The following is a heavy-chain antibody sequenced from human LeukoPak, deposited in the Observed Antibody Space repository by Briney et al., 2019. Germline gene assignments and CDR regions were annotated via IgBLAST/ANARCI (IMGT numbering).Heavy chain of an antibody. CDR1: GGTISRYY. Sequence: PSETLSLTCTVSGGTISRYYWSWIRQPPGKGLEWIGNIDYSGSTIYNPALKSRVTVSVDTSKNQFSLNLTSVTAADTAVYFCAREGKLTGYFGGLGFNYWGPGILVTVSS. CDR2: IDYSGST. J-gene: IGHJ4*02. CDR3: AREGKLTGYFGGLGFNY. D-gene: IGHD6-19*01. V-gene: IGHV4-59*01.